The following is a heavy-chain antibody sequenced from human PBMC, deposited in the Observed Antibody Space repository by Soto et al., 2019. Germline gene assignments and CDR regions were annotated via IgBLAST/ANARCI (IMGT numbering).Heavy chain of an antibody. CDR2: ISSSSSYI. D-gene: IGHD6-6*01. V-gene: IGHV3-21*01. CDR1: GFTFSSYN. Sequence: EVQLVESGGGLVKPGGSLRLSCAASGFTFSSYNMNWVRQAPGKGLEWVSSISSSSSYIYYADSVKGRFTISRDNAKNSLYLQRNSLRAEDTAVYYCPRDRGSSDGLDYWGQGTLVTVSS. J-gene: IGHJ4*02. CDR3: PRDRGSSDGLDY.